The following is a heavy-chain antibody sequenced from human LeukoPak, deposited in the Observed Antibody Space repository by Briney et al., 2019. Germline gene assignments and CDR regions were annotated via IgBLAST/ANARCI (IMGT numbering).Heavy chain of an antibody. V-gene: IGHV1-46*01. CDR3: ARAPWIQQWRGDYYYMDV. CDR2: INPSGGST. CDR1: GYTFTSYY. J-gene: IGHJ6*03. Sequence: ASVKVSCKASGYTFTSYYMHWVRQAPGQGLEWMGIINPSGGSTSYAQKFQGRVTMTRDTSISTAYMELSGLRSDDTAVYYCARAPWIQQWRGDYYYMDVWGKGTTVTISS. D-gene: IGHD5-18*01.